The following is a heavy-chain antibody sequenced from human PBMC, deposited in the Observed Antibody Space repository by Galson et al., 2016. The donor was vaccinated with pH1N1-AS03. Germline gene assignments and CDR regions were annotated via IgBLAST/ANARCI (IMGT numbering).Heavy chain of an antibody. D-gene: IGHD5-12*01. CDR1: GYTFIYRY. CDR2: ITPLKGNT. V-gene: IGHV1-45*02. CDR3: GRSGYHDARGYFHAAIDI. J-gene: IGHJ3*02. Sequence: SVKVSCKASGYTFIYRYLHWVRQAPGQKLEWLGWITPLKGNTNYAQRMQDRVSITWDRSVSTAYLELSSLRSEDTGMDYCGRSGYHDARGYFHAAIDIWGRGTRVTVSS.